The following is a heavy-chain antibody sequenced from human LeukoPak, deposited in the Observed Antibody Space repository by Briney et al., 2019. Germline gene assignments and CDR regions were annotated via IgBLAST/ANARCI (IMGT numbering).Heavy chain of an antibody. V-gene: IGHV1-18*01. CDR3: ARDHSNWNYAPDF. CDR1: GYTFTRYG. Sequence: GASVKVSCTASGYTFTRYGISWVRQAPGQGLQWLGWISASTGNTNYAQKFRDRVTMSTDTSTGTAYLDVRSLTSDDTAVYYCARDHSNWNYAPDFWGQGTLVIVSS. D-gene: IGHD1-7*01. J-gene: IGHJ4*02. CDR2: ISASTGNT.